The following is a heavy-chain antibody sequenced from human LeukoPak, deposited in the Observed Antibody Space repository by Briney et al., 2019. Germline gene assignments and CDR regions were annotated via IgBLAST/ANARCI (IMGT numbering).Heavy chain of an antibody. CDR1: GYTFTGYY. CDR3: ARPYSYCGGDCPSWAFDI. Sequence: ASVKVSCKASGYTFTGYYMHLVRQAPGQGLEWMGRINPNSGGTNYAQKFQGRVTMTRDTSISTAYMELSRLRSEDTAVYYCARPYSYCGGDCPSWAFDIWGQGTMVTVSS. J-gene: IGHJ3*02. V-gene: IGHV1-2*06. D-gene: IGHD2-21*02. CDR2: INPNSGGT.